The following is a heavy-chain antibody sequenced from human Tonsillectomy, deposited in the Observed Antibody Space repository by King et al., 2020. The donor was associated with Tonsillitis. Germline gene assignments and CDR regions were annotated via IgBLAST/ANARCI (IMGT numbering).Heavy chain of an antibody. D-gene: IGHD1-14*01. Sequence: VQLQESGPGLVKPSETLSLTCTVSGGSISNYYWTWIRQPPGKGLEWIGYIYYSGGTNYNPSLKSRVTISVDTSKNQFSLKLSSVTAADTAVYYCARMYTRRNYFDYWGQGTRVTVSS. CDR1: GGSISNYY. CDR2: IYYSGGT. J-gene: IGHJ4*02. V-gene: IGHV4-59*08. CDR3: ARMYTRRNYFDY.